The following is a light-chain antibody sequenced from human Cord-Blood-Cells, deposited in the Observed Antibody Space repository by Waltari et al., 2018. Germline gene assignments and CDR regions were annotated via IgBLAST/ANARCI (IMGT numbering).Light chain of an antibody. CDR3: CTYAGSDTWV. Sequence: QSALTQPRPVSGSPGQSVTISCTGTSSDVGGYNYVSWYKQHPGKAPKLMMYDVSKRPSAVPERCSGSKSGNTASPTISGRQAEDEADYYCCTYAGSDTWVFGGGTKLTVL. J-gene: IGLJ3*02. CDR1: SSDVGGYNY. V-gene: IGLV2-11*01. CDR2: DVS.